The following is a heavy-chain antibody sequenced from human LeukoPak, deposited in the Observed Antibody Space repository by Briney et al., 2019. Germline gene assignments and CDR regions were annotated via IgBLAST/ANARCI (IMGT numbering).Heavy chain of an antibody. V-gene: IGHV3-33*01. D-gene: IGHD1-1*01. CDR2: IWYDGSNK. J-gene: IGHJ4*02. CDR1: GFSFSSYG. CDR3: ASVPSGTLNLDPYFDY. Sequence: PGGSLRLSCAASGFSFSSYGIHWVRQTPGKGLEWVAVIWYDGSNKYYGDTVKGRFTISRDNSKNTLYLQMNSLRAEDTAVYYCASVPSGTLNLDPYFDYWGQGTLVTVSS.